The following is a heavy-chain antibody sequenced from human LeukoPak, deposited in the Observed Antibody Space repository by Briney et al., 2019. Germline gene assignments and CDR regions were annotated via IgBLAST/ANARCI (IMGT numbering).Heavy chain of an antibody. CDR2: IYYSGST. CDR1: GGSISSYY. D-gene: IGHD6-19*01. Sequence: KPSETLSLTCTVSGGSISSYYWGWIRQPPGKGLEWIGSIYYSGSTYYNPSLKSRVTISVDTSKNQFSLKLSSVTAADTAVYYCATHIAVTAYYFDYWGQGTLVTVSS. J-gene: IGHJ4*02. V-gene: IGHV4-39*01. CDR3: ATHIAVTAYYFDY.